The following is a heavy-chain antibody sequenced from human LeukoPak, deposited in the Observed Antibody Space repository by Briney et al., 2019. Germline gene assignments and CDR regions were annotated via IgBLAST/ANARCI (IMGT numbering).Heavy chain of an antibody. J-gene: IGHJ4*02. V-gene: IGHV4-59*12. D-gene: IGHD6-19*01. CDR2: IYHSGST. CDR1: GGSISSYY. CDR3: AREVEAVAAFDY. Sequence: SETLSLTCTVSGGSISSYYWSWIRQPPGKGLEWIGEIYHSGSTNYNPSLKSRVIISVDKSKNQFSLKLTSVTAADTAVYYCAREVEAVAAFDYWGQGTLVTVSS.